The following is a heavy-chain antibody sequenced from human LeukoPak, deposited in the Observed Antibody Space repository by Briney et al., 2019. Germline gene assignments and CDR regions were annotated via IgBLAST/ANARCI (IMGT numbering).Heavy chain of an antibody. D-gene: IGHD3-3*01. J-gene: IGHJ4*02. V-gene: IGHV1-2*02. CDR1: GYTFTCYY. Sequence: ASVKVSCKASGYTFTCYYMHWVRQAPGQGLEWMGWINPNSGGTNYAQKFQGRVTMTRDTSISTAYMELSRLRSDDTVVYYCATIYYDFWSGYSFDYWGQGTLVTVSS. CDR2: INPNSGGT. CDR3: ATIYYDFWSGYSFDY.